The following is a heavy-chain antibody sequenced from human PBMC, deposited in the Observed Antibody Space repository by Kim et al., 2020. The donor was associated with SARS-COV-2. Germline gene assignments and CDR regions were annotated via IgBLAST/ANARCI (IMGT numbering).Heavy chain of an antibody. J-gene: IGHJ6*02. CDR1: GFTFSSYA. D-gene: IGHD6-13*01. CDR3: ARVAAGSYYYGMDV. CDR2: ISYDGSNK. Sequence: GGSLRLSCAASGFTFSSYAMHWVRQAPGKGLEWVAVISYDGSNKYYADSVKGRFTISRDNSKNTLYPQMNSLRAEDTAVYYCARVAAGSYYYGMDVWGQGTTVTVSS. V-gene: IGHV3-30-3*01.